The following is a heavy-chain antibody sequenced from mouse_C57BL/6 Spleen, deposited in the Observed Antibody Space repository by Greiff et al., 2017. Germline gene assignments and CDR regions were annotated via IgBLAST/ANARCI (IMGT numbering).Heavy chain of an antibody. CDR3: ARANYDEEAWFAY. CDR2: IYPGSGST. J-gene: IGHJ3*01. CDR1: GYTFTSYW. Sequence: QVQLQQPGAELVKPGASVKMSCKASGYTFTSYWITWVKQRPGQGLEWIGDIYPGSGSTNYNETFKSKATLTVDPSSSTAYMQLSSLTSEDSAVYYCARANYDEEAWFAYWGQGTLVTVSA. V-gene: IGHV1-55*01. D-gene: IGHD2-4*01.